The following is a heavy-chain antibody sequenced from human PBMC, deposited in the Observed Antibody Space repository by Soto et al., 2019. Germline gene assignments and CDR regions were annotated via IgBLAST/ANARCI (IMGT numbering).Heavy chain of an antibody. CDR2: IIPIFGTA. Sequence: SVKVSCKAAGGTFSSYAISWVRQAPGQGLEWMGGIIPIFGTANYAQKFQGRVTITADESTSTAYMELSSLRSEDTAVYYCASDWPPRVGGMAVWGQGTTVTVSS. CDR1: GGTFSSYA. D-gene: IGHD1-26*01. J-gene: IGHJ6*02. CDR3: ASDWPPRVGGMAV. V-gene: IGHV1-69*13.